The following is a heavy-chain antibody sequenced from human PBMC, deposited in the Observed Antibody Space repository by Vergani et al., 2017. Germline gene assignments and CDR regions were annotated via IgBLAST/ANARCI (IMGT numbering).Heavy chain of an antibody. V-gene: IGHV3-30-3*01. Sequence: QVQLVESGGGVVQPGRSLRLSCAASGFTFSSYAMHWVRQAPGKGLEWVAVISYDGSNKYYAESVKGRFTISRDNSKNTLYLQMNSLRAEDTAVYYCARALGDGGVLDYWGQGNRVTVSS. D-gene: IGHD3-3*01. CDR2: ISYDGSNK. J-gene: IGHJ4*02. CDR3: ARALGDGGVLDY. CDR1: GFTFSSYA.